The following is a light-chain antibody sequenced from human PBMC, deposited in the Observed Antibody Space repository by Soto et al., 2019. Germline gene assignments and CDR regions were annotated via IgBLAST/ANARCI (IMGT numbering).Light chain of an antibody. CDR1: PSVLYSSNNNNY. J-gene: IGKJ1*01. Sequence: DILNTQSTYSSAVSPGEMATLNCKCSPSVLYSSNNNNYIAWYQQKPGQPPKLIIYWASTRESGVPDRFSGSGSGTDFTLTISSLQAEDVAIYYCQQYYDTPSTFGQGTKVDI. CDR3: QQYYDTPST. CDR2: WAS. V-gene: IGKV4-1*01.